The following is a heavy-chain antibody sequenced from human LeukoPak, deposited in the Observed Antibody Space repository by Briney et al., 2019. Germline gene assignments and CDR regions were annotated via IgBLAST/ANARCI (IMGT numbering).Heavy chain of an antibody. Sequence: SETLSLTCAVYGGSFSGYYWSWIRQPPGKGLEWIGEINHSGSTNYNPSLKSRVTISVDTSKNQFSLKLSSVTAADTAVYYCARARDYDILTGYRYYYGMDAWGKGTTVTVSS. V-gene: IGHV4-34*01. D-gene: IGHD3-9*01. CDR2: INHSGST. CDR3: ARARDYDILTGYRYYYGMDA. J-gene: IGHJ6*04. CDR1: GGSFSGYY.